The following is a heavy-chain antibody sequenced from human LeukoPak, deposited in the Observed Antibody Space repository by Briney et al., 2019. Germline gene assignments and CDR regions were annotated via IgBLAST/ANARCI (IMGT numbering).Heavy chain of an antibody. CDR3: ARDSTTWSRAGY. D-gene: IGHD6-13*01. J-gene: IGHJ4*02. Sequence: GESLRLSCAASGVTVSTSYMIWVRRAPGKGLEWVSVIYGEGNTYYADSVKGQFTISRDDSKNALSLQMTSLRAADTAIYYCARDSTTWSRAGYWGQGTLVTVSS. V-gene: IGHV3-53*01. CDR2: IYGEGNT. CDR1: GVTVSTSY.